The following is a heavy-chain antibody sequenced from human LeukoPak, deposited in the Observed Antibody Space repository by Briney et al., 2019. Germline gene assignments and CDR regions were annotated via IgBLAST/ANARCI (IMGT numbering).Heavy chain of an antibody. V-gene: IGHV3-48*02. CDR1: GFTFSGYG. Sequence: GGSLRLSCAASGFTFSGYGINWVRLAPGKGLEWVSMISNSNTEHYTDSVKGRFTVSRDNARNSAYLQMNSLRDEDTAMYYCARDYGYCRGNTCYASFDYWGHGTLVTVSS. CDR2: MISNSNTE. CDR3: ARDYGYCRGNTCYASFDY. J-gene: IGHJ4*01. D-gene: IGHD2-2*01.